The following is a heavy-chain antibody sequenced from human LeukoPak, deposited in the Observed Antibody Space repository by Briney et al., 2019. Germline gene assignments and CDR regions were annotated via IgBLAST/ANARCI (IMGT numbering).Heavy chain of an antibody. CDR3: ARDSEVGYNVDTAKPSDYYGMDV. Sequence: GGSLRLSCAASGFTVSSNYMSWVRQAPGKGLEGVSVIYSGGSTYYSDSVKGRFTISRDNSKNTLYLQMNSLRAEDTAVYYCARDSEVGYNVDTAKPSDYYGMDVWGQGTTVTVSS. CDR2: IYSGGST. J-gene: IGHJ6*02. CDR1: GFTVSSNY. V-gene: IGHV3-66*01. D-gene: IGHD5-18*01.